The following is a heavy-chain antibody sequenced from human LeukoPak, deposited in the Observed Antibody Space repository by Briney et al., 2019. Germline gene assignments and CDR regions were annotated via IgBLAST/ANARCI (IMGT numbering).Heavy chain of an antibody. CDR3: ARFDRFDYGSGRPFDY. CDR2: IYPGDSDT. D-gene: IGHD3-10*01. V-gene: IGHV5-51*01. J-gene: IGHJ4*02. CDR1: GYRFTSYW. Sequence: GESLKISCKGSGYRFTSYWIGWVRQMPGKGLECMGIIYPGDSDTTYSPSFQGQVTISADKSISTAYLQWSSLKASDTAMYYCARFDRFDYGSGRPFDYWGQGTLVTASS.